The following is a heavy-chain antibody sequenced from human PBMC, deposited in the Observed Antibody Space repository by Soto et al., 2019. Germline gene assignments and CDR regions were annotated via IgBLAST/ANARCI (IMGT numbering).Heavy chain of an antibody. CDR1: GFTFSSYA. CDR2: ISYDGSNK. V-gene: IGHV3-30-3*01. Sequence: VGSLRLSCAASGFTFSSYAMHWVRQAPGKGLEWVAVISYDGSNKYYADSVKGRFTISRDNSKNTLYLQMNSLRAEDTAVYYCARDGWGYDFWSGYRPSGMDVWGQGTTVTVSS. D-gene: IGHD3-3*01. CDR3: ARDGWGYDFWSGYRPSGMDV. J-gene: IGHJ6*02.